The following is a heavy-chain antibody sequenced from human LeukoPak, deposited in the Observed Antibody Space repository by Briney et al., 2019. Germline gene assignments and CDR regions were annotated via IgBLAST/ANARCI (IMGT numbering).Heavy chain of an antibody. CDR2: ISSDSSTK. D-gene: IGHD4-23*01. CDR1: GFTFSSYS. CDR3: AREEATVVDYYGMDV. J-gene: IGHJ6*02. V-gene: IGHV3-48*02. Sequence: PGGSLRLSCAASGFTFSSYSMNWVRQAPGKGLEWVSYISSDSSTKYYADSVKGRFTISRDNAKNSLYLQMNSLRDEDTAVYYCAREEATVVDYYGMDVWGQGTTVTVSS.